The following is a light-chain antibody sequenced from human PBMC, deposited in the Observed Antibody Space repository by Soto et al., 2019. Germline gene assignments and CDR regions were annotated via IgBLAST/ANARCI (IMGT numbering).Light chain of an antibody. CDR2: GAS. CDR1: KSVSSY. V-gene: IGKV3D-20*02. J-gene: IGKJ5*01. CDR3: QQRSNWIT. Sequence: EIVLTQSPGTLSLSPGERATLSCRASKSVSSYLAWYQQKPGQAPSLLIYGASSRATGIPDRFSGSGSGTDFTLTISRLEPEDFAVYFCQQRSNWITFGQGTRLEIK.